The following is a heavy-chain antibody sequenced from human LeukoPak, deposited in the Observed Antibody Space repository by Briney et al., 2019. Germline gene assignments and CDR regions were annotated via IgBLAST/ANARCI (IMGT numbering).Heavy chain of an antibody. CDR2: ISDDSNYI. J-gene: IGHJ4*02. CDR1: GFTFSTYS. D-gene: IGHD3-22*01. CDR3: AKDRAYYSDSSGYYLVRAYDY. Sequence: GGSLRLSCAASGFTFSTYSGNWIRQAPGKGLEWVSSISDDSNYIFYADSVKGRFTISRDNAKNTLYLQMNSLRAEDTAVYYCAKDRAYYSDSSGYYLVRAYDYWGQGTLVTVSS. V-gene: IGHV3-21*04.